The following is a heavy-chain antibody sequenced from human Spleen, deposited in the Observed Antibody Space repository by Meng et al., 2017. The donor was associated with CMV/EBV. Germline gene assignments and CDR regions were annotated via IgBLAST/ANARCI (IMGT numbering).Heavy chain of an antibody. Sequence: ASSVFLCRRSSIHLVHQVPRKRLKYVSSIDDNGHTTCSAYSVMVKFTISIYVSKNMLYLQMSRLCAEDMAVYYCARVDGDGWYKFDYWGRGTLVTVSS. D-gene: IGHD6-19*01. CDR2: IDDNGHTT. V-gene: IGHV3-64*01. J-gene: IGHJ4*02. CDR3: ARVDGDGWYKFDY. CDR1: VFLCRRSS.